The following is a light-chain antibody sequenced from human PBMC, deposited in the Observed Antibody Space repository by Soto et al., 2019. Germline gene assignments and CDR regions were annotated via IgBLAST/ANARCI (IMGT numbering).Light chain of an antibody. J-gene: IGLJ2*01. Sequence: QSALTQPASVSGSPGQSITISCTGTSSDVGGYKYVSWYQQHPGKAPKLMIYEVSNRPSGVSNRFSGSKSGNTASLPISRLQAEDEADYYCFSYTMSTSLLFGGGTKVTVL. V-gene: IGLV2-14*01. CDR1: SSDVGGYKY. CDR2: EVS. CDR3: FSYTMSTSLL.